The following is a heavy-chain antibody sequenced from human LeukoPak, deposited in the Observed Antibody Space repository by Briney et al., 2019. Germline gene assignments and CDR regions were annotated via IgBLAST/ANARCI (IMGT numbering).Heavy chain of an antibody. J-gene: IGHJ4*02. CDR1: VVTFSGSA. Sequence: GGSLRLSCAHSVVTFSGSAMHWVRQAPGKGLEWVGHIWNKANNYATAYAASVEGRFTISRDDSNNTTYLQMNSLKTKDTALYHCTRQWSTAGAGPMDFDYWGQGTLVTVYS. D-gene: IGHD6-13*01. V-gene: IGHV3-73*01. CDR2: IWNKANNYAT. CDR3: TRQWSTAGAGPMDFDY.